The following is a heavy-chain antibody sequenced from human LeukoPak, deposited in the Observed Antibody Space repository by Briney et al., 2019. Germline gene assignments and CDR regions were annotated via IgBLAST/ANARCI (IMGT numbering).Heavy chain of an antibody. J-gene: IGHJ5*02. D-gene: IGHD3-10*01. V-gene: IGHV3-30*18. CDR2: ISYEGGTQ. CDR3: AKEGTPQVSTWYDL. Sequence: GGSLRLSCAASGVTLSPYGMHWVRQAPGKGLEWVAVISYEGGTQHYGDSVKGRFIISRDNPRNTLYLQMNILRTEDTAVYYCAKEGTPQVSTWYDLWGQGTQVIVSS. CDR1: GVTLSPYG.